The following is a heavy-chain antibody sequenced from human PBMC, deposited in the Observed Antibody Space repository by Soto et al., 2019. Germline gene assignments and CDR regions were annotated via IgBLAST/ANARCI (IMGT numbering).Heavy chain of an antibody. CDR3: ARDGNIAARPRYYGMDV. D-gene: IGHD6-6*01. Sequence: LXLSGAGSGVTFGSYEMNWVLQAPGKGLEWVSYISSSGSTIYYADSVKGRFTISRDNAKNSLYLQMNSLRAEDTAVYYCARDGNIAARPRYYGMDVWGQRTTVTVSS. J-gene: IGHJ6*02. CDR2: ISSSGSTI. CDR1: GVTFGSYE. V-gene: IGHV3-48*03.